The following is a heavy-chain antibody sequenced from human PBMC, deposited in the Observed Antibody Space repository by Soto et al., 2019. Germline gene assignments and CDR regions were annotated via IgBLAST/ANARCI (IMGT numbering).Heavy chain of an antibody. J-gene: IGHJ2*01. Sequence: QVQLVQSGAEVKKPGSSVKVSCKASGGTFSSYTISWVRQAPGQGLEWMGRIIPILGIANYAQKFQGRVTITADKSTSTAYIELSSLRSEDTAVYYCARDRIVVVVAATDWYFDLWGRGTLVTVSS. CDR1: GGTFSSYT. CDR3: ARDRIVVVVAATDWYFDL. V-gene: IGHV1-69*08. CDR2: IIPILGIA. D-gene: IGHD2-15*01.